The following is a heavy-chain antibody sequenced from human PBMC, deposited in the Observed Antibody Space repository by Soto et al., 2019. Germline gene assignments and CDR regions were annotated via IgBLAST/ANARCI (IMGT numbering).Heavy chain of an antibody. J-gene: IGHJ6*02. D-gene: IGHD1-26*01. Sequence: QVQLQESGPGLVKPSGTLSLTCAVSGGSISSSNWWSWVRHPPGKGLEWIGEIYHSGSTNYNPTLKSRVTISVHKSKNQFSLKLSSVTAADTAVYYCARVSGSYYYGMDVWGQGTTVTVSS. CDR1: GGSISSSNW. CDR2: IYHSGST. V-gene: IGHV4-4*02. CDR3: ARVSGSYYYGMDV.